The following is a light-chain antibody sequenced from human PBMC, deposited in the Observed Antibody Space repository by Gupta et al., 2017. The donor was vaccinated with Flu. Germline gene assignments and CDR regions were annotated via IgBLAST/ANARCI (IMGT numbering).Light chain of an antibody. J-gene: IGKJ2*01. Sequence: ERATLSCRASQSVSSSYLAWYQQKPGQAPSLLIYGASNRATGIPDRFSGSGSGTDFTLTISRLEPEDFAVYYCQQYGSSPFTFGQGTKLEIK. CDR2: GAS. CDR3: QQYGSSPFT. V-gene: IGKV3-20*01. CDR1: QSVSSSY.